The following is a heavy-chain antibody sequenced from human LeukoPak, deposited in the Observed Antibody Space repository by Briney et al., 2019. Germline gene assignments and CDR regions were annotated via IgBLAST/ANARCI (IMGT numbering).Heavy chain of an antibody. CDR3: ARRGPQVVYSNYSYYFDY. Sequence: SETLSLTCTVSGGSISSYYWSWIRQPPGKGLEWIGYIYYSGSTNYNPSLKSRVTISVDTSKNQFSLKLSSVTAADTAVYYCARRGPQVVYSNYSYYFDYWGQGTLVTVSS. D-gene: IGHD4-11*01. J-gene: IGHJ4*02. CDR1: GGSISSYY. CDR2: IYYSGST. V-gene: IGHV4-59*12.